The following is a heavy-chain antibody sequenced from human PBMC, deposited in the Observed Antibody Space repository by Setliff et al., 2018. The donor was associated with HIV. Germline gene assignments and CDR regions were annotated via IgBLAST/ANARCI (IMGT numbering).Heavy chain of an antibody. CDR3: ARYSSSWHTFDY. J-gene: IGHJ4*02. Sequence: GGSLRLSCAASGFTFSNYAMHWVRQAPGKGLEWVAVIWYDGSNQNYADSVKSRLTISRDNSNNTLYLQMNSLTHEDTAVYHCARYSSSWHTFDYWGQGALVTVSS. V-gene: IGHV3-33*01. CDR2: IWYDGSNQ. CDR1: GFTFSNYA. D-gene: IGHD6-13*01.